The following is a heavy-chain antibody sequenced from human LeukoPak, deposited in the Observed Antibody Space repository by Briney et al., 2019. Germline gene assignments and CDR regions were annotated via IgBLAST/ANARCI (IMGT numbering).Heavy chain of an antibody. Sequence: GGSLRLSCAASGFTFSSYAMSWVRQAPGKGLEWVSAITSGGGTYYAGSVKGRFTISRDNSKNTLYLQVNSLRAEDTAVYYCAKDPTQGSSGWEHWGQGTLVTVSS. CDR2: ITSGGGT. CDR1: GFTFSSYA. V-gene: IGHV3-23*01. D-gene: IGHD6-19*01. J-gene: IGHJ4*02. CDR3: AKDPTQGSSGWEH.